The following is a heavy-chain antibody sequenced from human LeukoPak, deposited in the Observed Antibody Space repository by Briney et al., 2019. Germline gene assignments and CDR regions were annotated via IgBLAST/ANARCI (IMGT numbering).Heavy chain of an antibody. CDR1: GYSISSGYY. CDR2: IYHSGST. V-gene: IGHV4-38-2*01. Sequence: PSETLSLTCDVSGYSISSGYYWGGIRQPPGKGLEWIGTIYHSGSTYYNPSLKSRVTISVDTSKNQFSLKLSSVTAADTAVYYCARLKYSSSHFDYWGQGTLVTVSS. J-gene: IGHJ4*02. D-gene: IGHD6-6*01. CDR3: ARLKYSSSHFDY.